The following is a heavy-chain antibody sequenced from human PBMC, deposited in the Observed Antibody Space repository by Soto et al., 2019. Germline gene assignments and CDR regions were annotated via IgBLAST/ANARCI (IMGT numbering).Heavy chain of an antibody. CDR1: GFTFGSYS. D-gene: IGHD1-26*01. Sequence: GGSLRLSCAASGFTFGSYSMSWVRQAPGKGLEWVSAISGSGGSTYYADSVKGRFTISRDNSKNTLYLQMNSLRAEDTAVYYCAKDLLELMAFDYWGQGTLVTVSS. V-gene: IGHV3-23*01. CDR2: ISGSGGST. CDR3: AKDLLELMAFDY. J-gene: IGHJ4*02.